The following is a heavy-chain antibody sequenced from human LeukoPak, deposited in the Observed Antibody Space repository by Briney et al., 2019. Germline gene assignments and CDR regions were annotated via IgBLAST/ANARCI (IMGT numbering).Heavy chain of an antibody. V-gene: IGHV3-53*01. D-gene: IGHD3-22*01. CDR2: IYSGGSP. Sequence: PGGSLRLSYAASGFIVRSSYMSWVRQAPGKGLEWVSVIYSGGSPDYADSAKGRFTISTENSKNTLYLQMNSLRVEDTAVYYCARDGADNSGYYFGSLWGQGTVVTVSS. CDR1: GFIVRSSY. CDR3: ARDGADNSGYYFGSL. J-gene: IGHJ3*01.